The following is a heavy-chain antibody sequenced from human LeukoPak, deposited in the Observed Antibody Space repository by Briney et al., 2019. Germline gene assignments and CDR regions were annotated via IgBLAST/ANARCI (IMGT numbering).Heavy chain of an antibody. CDR2: IYYSGST. D-gene: IGHD3-10*01. CDR1: GDSISTSSYY. Sequence: SETLSLTCSVSGDSISTSSYYWGWIRQPPGKGLEWIGSIYYSGSTYYNPSLKSRVTISVDTSKNQFSLKLSSVTAADTAVYYCARVYYGSGSSRLPYFDYWGQGTLVTVSS. J-gene: IGHJ4*02. CDR3: ARVYYGSGSSRLPYFDY. V-gene: IGHV4-39*07.